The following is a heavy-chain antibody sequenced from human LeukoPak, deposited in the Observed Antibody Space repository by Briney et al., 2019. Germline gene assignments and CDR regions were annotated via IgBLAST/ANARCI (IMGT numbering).Heavy chain of an antibody. Sequence: SETLSLTCAVYGGSFSGYYWSWIRQPPGKGLEWIGEINHSGSTNYNPSLKSRVTISVDTSKNQFSLKLSSVTAADTAVYYCAREPVGNYYDSSGYYYWFDPWGQGTLVTVSS. CDR2: INHSGST. CDR3: AREPVGNYYDSSGYYYWFDP. CDR1: GGSFSGYY. V-gene: IGHV4-34*01. D-gene: IGHD3-22*01. J-gene: IGHJ5*02.